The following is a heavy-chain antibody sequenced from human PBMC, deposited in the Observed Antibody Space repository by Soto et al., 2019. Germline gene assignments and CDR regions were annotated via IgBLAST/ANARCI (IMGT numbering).Heavy chain of an antibody. CDR3: ARRTVNIRTVYIGLKTHCFDY. D-gene: IGHD1-1*01. CDR2: IYYSGST. CDR1: GGTIISSSYH. J-gene: IGHJ4*02. Sequence: LEIKSHTSTVFGGTIISSSYHWARIRKPPGKGLEWIGNIYYSGSTYYNPSLERRVAIYVDTSKNQFSLKLKSVTAADTAIYYCARRTVNIRTVYIGLKTHCFDYWGQGAPVTVSS. V-gene: IGHV4-39*01.